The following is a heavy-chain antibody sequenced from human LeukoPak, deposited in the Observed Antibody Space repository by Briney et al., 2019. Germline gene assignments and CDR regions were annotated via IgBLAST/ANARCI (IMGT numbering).Heavy chain of an antibody. J-gene: IGHJ3*02. D-gene: IGHD2-8*01. V-gene: IGHV1-2*02. CDR1: GYTFTGYY. CDR3: ASERLNNAFDI. CDR2: MNPNSGVT. Sequence: ASVKVSCKASGYTFTGYYVHWVRQAPGQGLEWMGWMNPNSGVTKSAQQFQGRVTMTRGTSISTAYMEVSRLRSDDTAVYYCASERLNNAFDIWGQGTMVTVSS.